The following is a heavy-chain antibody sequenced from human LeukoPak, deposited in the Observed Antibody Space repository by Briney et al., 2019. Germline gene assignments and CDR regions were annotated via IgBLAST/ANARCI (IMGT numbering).Heavy chain of an antibody. CDR3: ATGYYDILTGYKTFDY. CDR1: GYTFTSYD. V-gene: IGHV1-8*01. Sequence: ASVKVSCKASGYTFTSYDINWVRQATGQGLEWMGWMNPNSGNTGYAQKFQGRGTMTRNTSISTAYMELSSLRSEDTAVYYCATGYYDILTGYKTFDYWGQGTLVPVSS. D-gene: IGHD3-9*01. J-gene: IGHJ4*02. CDR2: MNPNSGNT.